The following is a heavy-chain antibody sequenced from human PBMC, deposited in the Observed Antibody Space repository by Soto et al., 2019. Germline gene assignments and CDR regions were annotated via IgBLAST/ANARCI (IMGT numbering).Heavy chain of an antibody. CDR3: ARGGRSILTGTQFYSMDV. J-gene: IGHJ6*03. D-gene: IGHD3-9*01. CDR2: IDYSGST. Sequence: SETLSLTCTVSGGSISSGGYYWSWIRQHPGKGLEWIGYIDYSGSTYYNPSLKSLVTISVDTFKNQFSLKLSSVTAADTAVYYCARGGRSILTGTQFYSMDVWGKGTTVTVSS. V-gene: IGHV4-31*01. CDR1: GGSISSGGYY.